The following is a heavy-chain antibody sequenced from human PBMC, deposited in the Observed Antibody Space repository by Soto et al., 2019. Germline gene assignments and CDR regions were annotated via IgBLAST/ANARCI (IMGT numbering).Heavy chain of an antibody. V-gene: IGHV3-23*01. D-gene: IGHD1-26*01. CDR2: IIQSGET. Sequence: GGSLRLSCAASGFTFSTYTMSWVRQAPGEGLEWVSGIIQSGETFYADSVKGRFTISRDNSNNTLYLQINSLRAEDTAVYYCAKDSEWEPHRGMDVWGQGTTVTVSS. CDR1: GFTFSTYT. CDR3: AKDSEWEPHRGMDV. J-gene: IGHJ6*02.